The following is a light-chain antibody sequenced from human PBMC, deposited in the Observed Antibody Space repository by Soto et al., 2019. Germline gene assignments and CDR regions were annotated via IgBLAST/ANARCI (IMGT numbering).Light chain of an antibody. V-gene: IGLV1-40*01. CDR1: NSNIGAGYE. CDR2: GNI. J-gene: IGLJ1*01. CDR3: QSYDSSLSVLYV. Sequence: QLVLTQPPSVSGAPGQRVIISCTGSNSNIGAGYEVHWFQQLPGTAPKLLIYGNINRPSGVPDRFSGSKSGTPASLAITGLQPEDEADYYCQSYDSSLSVLYVFGTGTKLTVL.